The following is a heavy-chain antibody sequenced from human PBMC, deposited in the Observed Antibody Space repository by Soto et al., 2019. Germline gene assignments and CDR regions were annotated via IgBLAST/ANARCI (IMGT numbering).Heavy chain of an antibody. V-gene: IGHV3-43*01. J-gene: IGHJ6*02. Sequence: GGSLRLSCAASGFTFDDYTMHWVRQAPGKGLEWVSLISWDGGSTYYADSVKGRFTISRDNSKNSLYLQMNSLRTEDTALYYCAKGDGDYYYYYGMDVWGQGTTVTVSS. CDR3: AKGDGDYYYYYGMDV. D-gene: IGHD4-17*01. CDR2: ISWDGGST. CDR1: GFTFDDYT.